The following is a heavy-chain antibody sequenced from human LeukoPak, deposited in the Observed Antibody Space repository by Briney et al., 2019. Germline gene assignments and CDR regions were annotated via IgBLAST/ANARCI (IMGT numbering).Heavy chain of an antibody. J-gene: IGHJ4*02. CDR1: GFTFSDYY. V-gene: IGHV3-11*04. CDR3: APRAPYYYDSRGYYYG. Sequence: PGGSLRLSCAASGFTFSDYYMSWIRQAPGKWLEWVSYISSSGSTIYYADSVKGRFTISRDNAKNSLYLQMNSLRAEDTAVYYCAPRAPYYYDSRGYYYGWGQGTLVTVSS. D-gene: IGHD3-22*01. CDR2: ISSSGSTI.